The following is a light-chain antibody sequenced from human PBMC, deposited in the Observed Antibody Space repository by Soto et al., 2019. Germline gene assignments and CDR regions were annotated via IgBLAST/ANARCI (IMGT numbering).Light chain of an antibody. CDR1: QSVSSY. V-gene: IGKV3-11*01. CDR2: DAS. J-gene: IGKJ5*01. Sequence: EIVLTNSPVTLSLSPGDRATLSCRASQSVSSYLAWYQQKPGQAPRLLIYDASNRATGIPARFSGGGSGTDFTLTIDNLEPEDFAIHYCQQRSTWPPITFGQVTRLENK. CDR3: QQRSTWPPIT.